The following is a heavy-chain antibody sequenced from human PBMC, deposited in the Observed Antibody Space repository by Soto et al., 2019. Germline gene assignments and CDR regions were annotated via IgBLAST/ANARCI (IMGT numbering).Heavy chain of an antibody. CDR3: ASAPYYDFWSGYLQLDY. V-gene: IGHV4-59*08. CDR1: GGSISSYY. Sequence: ETLSLTCTVSGGSISSYYWSWIRQPPGKGPEWIGYIYYSGSTNYNPSLKSRVTISVDTSKNQFSLKLSSVTAADTAVYYCASAPYYDFWSGYLQLDYWGQGTLVTVSS. CDR2: IYYSGST. J-gene: IGHJ4*02. D-gene: IGHD3-3*01.